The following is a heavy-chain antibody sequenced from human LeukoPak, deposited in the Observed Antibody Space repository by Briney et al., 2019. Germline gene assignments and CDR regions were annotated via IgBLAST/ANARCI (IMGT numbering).Heavy chain of an antibody. CDR3: ARDPQRYWYFDL. V-gene: IGHV4-38-2*02. CDR1: GYSISSGYY. J-gene: IGHJ2*01. Sequence: SETLSLTCTVSGYSISSGYYWGWIRQPPGKGLAWIGGIYHSGSTYYNPSLKSRVTISVDTSKNQFSLKLSSVTAADTAVYYCARDPQRYWYFDLWGRGTLVTVSS. CDR2: IYHSGST. D-gene: IGHD2-2*01.